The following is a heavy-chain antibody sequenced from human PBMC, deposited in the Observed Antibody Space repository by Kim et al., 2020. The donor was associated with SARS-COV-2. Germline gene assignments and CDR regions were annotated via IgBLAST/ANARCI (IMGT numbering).Heavy chain of an antibody. CDR1: GYSFTSYW. D-gene: IGHD2-15*01. CDR2: IDPSDSYT. V-gene: IGHV5-10-1*01. Sequence: GESLQISCKGSGYSFTSYWISWVRQMPGKGLEWMGRIDPSDSYTNYSPSFQGHVTISADKSISTAYLQWSSLKASDTGMYYCARQLRYCSGGSCYYYYGMDVWGQGTTVTVSS. J-gene: IGHJ6*02. CDR3: ARQLRYCSGGSCYYYYGMDV.